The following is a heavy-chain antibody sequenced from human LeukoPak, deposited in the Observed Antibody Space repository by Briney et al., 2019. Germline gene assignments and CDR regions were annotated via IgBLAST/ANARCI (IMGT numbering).Heavy chain of an antibody. CDR2: ICNDGSNK. CDR3: ARAMVRGVIITYDYYYGMDV. J-gene: IGHJ6*02. D-gene: IGHD3-10*01. CDR1: GFTFSSYA. V-gene: IGHV3-33*08. Sequence: PGRSLRLSCAASGFTFSSYAMHWVRQAPGKGLEWVAVICNDGSNKYYADSVKGRFTISRDNSQNTLYLQMNSPRAEDTAVYYCARAMVRGVIITYDYYYGMDVWGQGTTVTVSS.